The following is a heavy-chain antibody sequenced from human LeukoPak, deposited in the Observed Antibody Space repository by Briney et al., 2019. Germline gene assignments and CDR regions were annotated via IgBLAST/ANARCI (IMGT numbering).Heavy chain of an antibody. CDR3: ARTPRTVTTRVFDY. V-gene: IGHV1-46*02. Sequence: GASVKVSCKASGYTFNSYYMHWVRQAPGQGLEWMGIINPSGGSTSSAQKFQGRVTMTRDTSISTAYMELSRLRSDDTAVYYCARTPRTVTTRVFDYWGQGTLVTVSS. CDR1: GYTFNSYY. CDR2: INPSGGST. D-gene: IGHD4-17*01. J-gene: IGHJ4*02.